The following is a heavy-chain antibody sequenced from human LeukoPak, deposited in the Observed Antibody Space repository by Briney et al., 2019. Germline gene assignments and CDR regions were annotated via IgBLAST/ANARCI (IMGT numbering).Heavy chain of an antibody. V-gene: IGHV1-8*01. CDR3: ARGGVRIWFGVFDP. CDR1: GYTFTSYD. Sequence: ASVKVSCKASGYTFTSYDINWVRQATGQGLEWMGWMNPNSGNTGYAQKFQGRVTMTRNSSISTAYMELSSLRSENTAVYYCARGGVRIWFGVFDPWGQGTLVTVSS. D-gene: IGHD3-10*01. J-gene: IGHJ5*02. CDR2: MNPNSGNT.